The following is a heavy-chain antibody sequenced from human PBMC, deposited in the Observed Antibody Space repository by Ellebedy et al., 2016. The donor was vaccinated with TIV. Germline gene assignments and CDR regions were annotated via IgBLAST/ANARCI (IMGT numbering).Heavy chain of an antibody. D-gene: IGHD3-22*01. J-gene: IGHJ4*02. V-gene: IGHV1-18*04. CDR2: ISAYNGNT. CDR3: AREVLITMIDDY. Sequence: ASVKVSCKASGYTFTSYYMDWVRQAPGQGLEWMGWISAYNGNTNYAQKLQGRVTMTPNTTTSTAYMELRSLRSDETAVYYCAREVLITMIDDYWGQGTLVTVSS. CDR1: GYTFTSYY.